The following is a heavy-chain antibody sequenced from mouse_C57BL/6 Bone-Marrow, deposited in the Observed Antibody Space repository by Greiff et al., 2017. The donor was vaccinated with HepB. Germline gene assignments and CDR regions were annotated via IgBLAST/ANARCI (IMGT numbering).Heavy chain of an antibody. CDR1: GYTFTSYS. V-gene: IGHV1-4*01. CDR3: ARDRGYYLDY. Sequence: VQLQEPGAELVRPGASVKMSCKASGYTFTSYSMPWVKQRPGQGLEWIGYINPSSGYTKYNQKFKDKATLTADKSSSTAYMQLSSLTSEDAAVYYCARDRGYYLDYWGQGTTLTVSS. CDR2: INPSSGYT. J-gene: IGHJ2*01.